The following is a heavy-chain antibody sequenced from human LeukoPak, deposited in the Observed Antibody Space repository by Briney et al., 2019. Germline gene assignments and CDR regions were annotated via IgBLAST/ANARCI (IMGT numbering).Heavy chain of an antibody. CDR1: GFTFSSFG. D-gene: IGHD3-22*01. Sequence: PGGSLRLSCAASGFTFSSFGMSWVRQAPGKGLEWVSAISSTGGTAYYADSVKGRFTISRDNSKNTLYLQMNSLRAEDTAVYYCAKDNYYDSSGGNWGQGTLVTVSS. V-gene: IGHV3-23*01. CDR3: AKDNYYDSSGGN. CDR2: ISSTGGTA. J-gene: IGHJ4*02.